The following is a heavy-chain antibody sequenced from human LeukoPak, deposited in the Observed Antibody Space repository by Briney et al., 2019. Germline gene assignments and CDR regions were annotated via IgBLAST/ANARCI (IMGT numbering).Heavy chain of an antibody. Sequence: SETLSLTCTVSGESISGFYWNWIRQPPGKGLEWIGYIYYSGSTNYNPSLKSRVTISVDTSKNQFSLKLSSVTAADTAVYYCASTVFYGGNFYFDYWGQGTLVTVSS. D-gene: IGHD4-23*01. CDR3: ASTVFYGGNFYFDY. J-gene: IGHJ4*02. CDR1: GESISGFY. V-gene: IGHV4-59*08. CDR2: IYYSGST.